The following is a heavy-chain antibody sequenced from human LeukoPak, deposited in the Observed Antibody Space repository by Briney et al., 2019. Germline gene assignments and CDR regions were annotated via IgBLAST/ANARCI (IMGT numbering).Heavy chain of an antibody. CDR1: GYNFTDYW. V-gene: IGHV5-51*01. Sequence: GESLQISCKGSGYNFTDYWIGWGRPMPGKGLGWMGIIYPGDSDTRHSPSVQGQVTISADRSITTAYLQWTGLKAADTAIYYCARQRAWRELGAFDIWGVATMVTVCS. CDR3: ARQRAWRELGAFDI. J-gene: IGHJ3*02. D-gene: IGHD1-26*01. CDR2: IYPGDSDT.